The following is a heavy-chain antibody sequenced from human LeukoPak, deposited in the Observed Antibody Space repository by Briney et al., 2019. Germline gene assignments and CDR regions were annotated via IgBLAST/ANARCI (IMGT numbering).Heavy chain of an antibody. CDR3: VRDIQWRFDP. Sequence: ASVKVSCKASGYIFTSYGISWVRQAPGQGLEWMGWISTNRGNTNYAQRLQGRVTMTTDTSTSTAYMELRSLRSDDTAIYYCVRDIQWRFDPWGQGTLVTVSS. V-gene: IGHV1-18*01. D-gene: IGHD2-8*01. CDR2: ISTNRGNT. CDR1: GYIFTSYG. J-gene: IGHJ5*02.